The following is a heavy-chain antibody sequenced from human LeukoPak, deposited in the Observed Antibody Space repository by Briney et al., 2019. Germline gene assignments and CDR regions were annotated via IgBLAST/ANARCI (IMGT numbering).Heavy chain of an antibody. Sequence: ASVKVSCKTSGYTLTNYYIHWVRQAPGQGLEWMGIINPSDGNTTYAQKLQGRVTMTGDMSTSTFYMELSSLRSEDTALYYCARGLVVVTAVPLWGPHNWFDTWGQGTLVTVSS. J-gene: IGHJ5*02. CDR1: GYTLTNYY. CDR2: INPSDGNT. D-gene: IGHD2-21*02. CDR3: ARGLVVVTAVPLWGPHNWFDT. V-gene: IGHV1-46*01.